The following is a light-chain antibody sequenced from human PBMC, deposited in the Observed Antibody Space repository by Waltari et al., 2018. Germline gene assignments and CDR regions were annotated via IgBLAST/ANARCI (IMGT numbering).Light chain of an antibody. CDR3: QSADSSGTYVV. V-gene: IGLV3-25*03. J-gene: IGLJ2*01. CDR2: KDS. Sequence: SYELTQPPSVSVSPGQTARITCSGDALPKQYAYWYQQEPGQAPVLVIYKDSERPSGIPERFSGSSSWTTVTLTISGVQAEDEADYYCQSADSSGTYVVFGGGTKLTVL. CDR1: ALPKQY.